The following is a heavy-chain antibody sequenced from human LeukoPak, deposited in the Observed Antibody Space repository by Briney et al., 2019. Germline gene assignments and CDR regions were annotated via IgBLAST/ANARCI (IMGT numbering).Heavy chain of an antibody. J-gene: IGHJ6*03. CDR2: IYTSGST. Sequence: PSETLSLTCTVSGGSVSSDNYYWSWIRQPAGKGLEWIGRIYTSGSTNYNPSLKSRVTMSVDTSKNQFSLKLSSVTAADTAVYYCARDSLTRSGSYYYYMDVWGKGTTVTVSS. D-gene: IGHD3-3*01. V-gene: IGHV4-61*02. CDR3: ARDSLTRSGSYYYYMDV. CDR1: GGSVSSDNYY.